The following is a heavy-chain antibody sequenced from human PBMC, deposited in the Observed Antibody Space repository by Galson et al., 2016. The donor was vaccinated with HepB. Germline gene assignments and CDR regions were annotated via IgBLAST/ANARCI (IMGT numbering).Heavy chain of an antibody. J-gene: IGHJ4*02. Sequence: SLRLSCAGSGFILSDAWMNWVRQAPGKGLEWVGRIKTKRDRDRTDYAAPVKDRFTISRDDVKNTLFLQMDSLKTEDTGVYYCTTGYTGAPHDRVWGQGTLVTVSS. CDR3: TTGYTGAPHDRV. CDR2: IKTKRDRDRT. V-gene: IGHV3-15*07. CDR1: GFILSDAW. D-gene: IGHD3-16*02.